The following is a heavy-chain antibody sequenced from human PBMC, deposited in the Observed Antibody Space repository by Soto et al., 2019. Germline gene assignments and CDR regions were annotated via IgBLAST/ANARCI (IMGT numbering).Heavy chain of an antibody. CDR3: ARYPRGYCSSTSCNWFDP. Sequence: GGSLRLSCAASGFTFSSYSMNWVRQAPGKGLEWVSSISSSSSYIYYADSVKGRFTISRDNAKNSLYLQMNSLRAEDSAVYYCARYPRGYCSSTSCNWFDPWGQGTLVTVSS. D-gene: IGHD2-2*01. CDR2: ISSSSSYI. J-gene: IGHJ5*02. CDR1: GFTFSSYS. V-gene: IGHV3-21*01.